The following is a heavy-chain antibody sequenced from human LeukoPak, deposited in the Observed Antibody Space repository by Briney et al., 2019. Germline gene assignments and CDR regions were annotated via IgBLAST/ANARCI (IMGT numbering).Heavy chain of an antibody. Sequence: SETLSLTCAVYGGSFSGYYWSWIRQPPGKGLEWIGEINHSGSTNYNPSLKSRVTISVDTSKNQFSLKLSSVTAADTAVYYCARDMVRGRLYYYGMDVWGQGTTVTVSS. V-gene: IGHV4-34*01. CDR2: INHSGST. D-gene: IGHD3-10*01. J-gene: IGHJ6*02. CDR1: GGSFSGYY. CDR3: ARDMVRGRLYYYGMDV.